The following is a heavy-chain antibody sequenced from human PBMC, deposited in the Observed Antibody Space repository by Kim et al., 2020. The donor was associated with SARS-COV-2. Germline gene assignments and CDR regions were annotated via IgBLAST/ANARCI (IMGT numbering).Heavy chain of an antibody. CDR2: IYYSGST. V-gene: IGHV4-59*08. J-gene: IGHJ6*02. CDR1: GGSISSYY. Sequence: SETLSLTCAVSGGSISSYYWSWLRQPPGKGLEWIGYIYYSGSTSYNPSLKSRVTISVDTSKNQFSLNLSSVTAADTAEYYCARHNKASHYYYGMDVWGQGTTVTVSS. CDR3: ARHNKASHYYYGMDV.